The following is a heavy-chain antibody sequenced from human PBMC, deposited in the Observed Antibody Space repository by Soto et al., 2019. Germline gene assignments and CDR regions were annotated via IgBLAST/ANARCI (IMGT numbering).Heavy chain of an antibody. CDR3: ARDWGGLGY. D-gene: IGHD3-10*01. J-gene: IGHJ4*02. CDR1: GFTFSSSW. V-gene: IGHV3-7*03. CDR2: IKEDGSEK. Sequence: GGSLRLSCAASGFTFSSSWMNWVRQAPGKGLEWVADIKEDGSEKYYVDSLKGRFTISRDNAKNSLYLQMNSLRAEDTAVYYCARDWGGLGYWGQGTLVTVSS.